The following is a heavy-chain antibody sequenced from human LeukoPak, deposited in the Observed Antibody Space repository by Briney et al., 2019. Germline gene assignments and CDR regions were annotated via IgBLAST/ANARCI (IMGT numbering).Heavy chain of an antibody. CDR3: VPGGLAVSGIDY. CDR2: ITPDGSDR. J-gene: IGHJ4*02. V-gene: IGHV3-7*01. Sequence: PGGSLRLSCAVSGFTFNNYWMSWVRQAPGKGLEWVANITPDGSDRYYVDSLKGRVTISRDNTKSSLYLQLNSLRAEDTAVYYCVPGGLAVSGIDYWDQGALVTVSS. CDR1: GFTFNNYW. D-gene: IGHD6-19*01.